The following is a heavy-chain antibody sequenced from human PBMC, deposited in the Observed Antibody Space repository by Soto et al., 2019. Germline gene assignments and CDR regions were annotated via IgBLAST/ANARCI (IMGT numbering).Heavy chain of an antibody. J-gene: IGHJ4*02. D-gene: IGHD3-16*01. CDR1: GFSLRDHY. CDR2: VSPGGDIT. Sequence: QVRLVESGGGLVKPEGSLRLSCAASGFSLRDHYMTWIRQAPGKGLELVSYVSPGGDITNYVDSVKGRFTISRDNGKNSRYLHMKSRRAEARAGFSCPRAPRITDFGGRETLVTVSS. V-gene: IGHV3-11*01. CDR3: PRAPRITDF.